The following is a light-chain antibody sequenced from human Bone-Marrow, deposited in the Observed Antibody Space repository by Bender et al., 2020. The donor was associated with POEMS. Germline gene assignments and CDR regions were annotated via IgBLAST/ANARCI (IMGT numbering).Light chain of an antibody. V-gene: IGLV1-44*01. CDR2: SDN. Sequence: QSVLTQPPSASGTPGQRVTISCSGSNSNIGTNAVNWYQQFPGTAPKLLIYSDNQRPSGVPDRFYAFKSSTSASLAISGVQSEDEADYYCAAWDAGLSGWVFGGGTKLTVL. CDR1: NSNIGTNA. J-gene: IGLJ3*02. CDR3: AAWDAGLSGWV.